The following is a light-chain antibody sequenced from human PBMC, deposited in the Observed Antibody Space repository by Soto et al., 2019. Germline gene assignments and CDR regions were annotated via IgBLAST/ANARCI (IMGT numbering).Light chain of an antibody. V-gene: IGKV3-11*01. CDR1: QSVSSF. J-gene: IGKJ4*01. Sequence: EIVLTQSPATLSLSPGERATLSCRASQSVSSFLAWYQQKPGQTPRLLIYDASKRATGIPVRFSGSGSGTDFTLTISSREPEDFAVYYCQQRTNWPPALSFGGGTKVEI. CDR3: QQRTNWPPALS. CDR2: DAS.